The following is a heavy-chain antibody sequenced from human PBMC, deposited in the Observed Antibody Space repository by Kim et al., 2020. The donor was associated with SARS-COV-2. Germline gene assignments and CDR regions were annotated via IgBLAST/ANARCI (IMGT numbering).Heavy chain of an antibody. D-gene: IGHD3-16*01. J-gene: IGHJ4*02. CDR2: T. CDR3: ARGAVSSAGGDF. Sequence: THRNSSLKSRVTISVDTSKNQFSLRLASVTAADTAVYYCARGAVSSAGGDFWGQGTLVTVSS. V-gene: IGHV4-31*02.